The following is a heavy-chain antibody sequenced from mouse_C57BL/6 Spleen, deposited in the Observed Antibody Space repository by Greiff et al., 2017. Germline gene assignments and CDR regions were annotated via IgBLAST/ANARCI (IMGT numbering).Heavy chain of an antibody. Sequence: EVQLVESGGGLVKPGGSLKLSCAASGFTFSDYGMHWVRQAPEKGLEWVAYISSGSSTIYYADTVKGRFTISRDNAKNTLFLQMTSLRSEDTAMYYGARPYYYDYDGYYFDYWGQGTTLTVSS. CDR2: ISSGSSTI. CDR3: ARPYYYDYDGYYFDY. V-gene: IGHV5-17*01. CDR1: GFTFSDYG. J-gene: IGHJ2*01. D-gene: IGHD2-4*01.